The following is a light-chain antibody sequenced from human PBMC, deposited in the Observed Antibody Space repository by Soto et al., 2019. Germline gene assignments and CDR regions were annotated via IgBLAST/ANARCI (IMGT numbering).Light chain of an antibody. CDR3: ASYTSRGTRV. J-gene: IGLJ1*01. CDR1: SSDVGGYNY. V-gene: IGLV2-14*01. CDR2: EVT. Sequence: QSALTQPASVSGSPGQSITISCTGTSSDVGGYNYVYWYQQRPGKAPKFMIYEVTNRPSGVSNGFSGSKSGNTASLTISGLQAEDEADYYCASYTSRGTRVFGTGTKLTVL.